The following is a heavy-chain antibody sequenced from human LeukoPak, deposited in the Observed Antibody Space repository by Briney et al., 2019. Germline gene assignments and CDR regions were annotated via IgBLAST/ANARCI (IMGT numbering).Heavy chain of an antibody. J-gene: IGHJ3*02. D-gene: IGHD6-13*01. Sequence: PSETLSLTCAVYGGSFSGYYWSWIRQPPGKGLEWIGEINHSGSTNYNPSPKSRVTISVDTSKNQFSLKLSSVTAADTAVYYCALAAAGTSFDIWGQGTMVTVSS. CDR1: GGSFSGYY. CDR3: ALAAAGTSFDI. V-gene: IGHV4-34*01. CDR2: INHSGST.